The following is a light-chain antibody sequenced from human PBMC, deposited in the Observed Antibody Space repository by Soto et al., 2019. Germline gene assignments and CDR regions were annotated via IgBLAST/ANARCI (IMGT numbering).Light chain of an antibody. CDR1: QSVLYSSNNKNC. CDR3: QLYYSIPYT. CDR2: WAS. Sequence: DIVMTQSPDSLAVSLGERATINCKSSQSVLYSSNNKNCLGWYQQKPGQSPNLLIYWASTRESGVPDRFSGSGSGTEFTLTISSLQAEDVAVYYCQLYYSIPYTFGQGTKLEIK. V-gene: IGKV4-1*01. J-gene: IGKJ2*01.